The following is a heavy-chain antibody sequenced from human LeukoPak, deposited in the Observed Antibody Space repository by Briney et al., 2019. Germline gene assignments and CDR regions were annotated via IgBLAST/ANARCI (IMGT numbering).Heavy chain of an antibody. D-gene: IGHD3-16*02. CDR1: GFTFSSYA. CDR3: AKVGMGNDYVWGSYRFDY. V-gene: IGHV3-30-3*01. Sequence: GGSLRLSCAASGFTFSSYAMHWVRQAPGKGLEWVAVISYDGSNKYYGDSVKGRFTISRDNSKNTLDLRVNSLRPEDTAVYYCAKVGMGNDYVWGSYRFDYWGQGTLVTVSS. J-gene: IGHJ4*02. CDR2: ISYDGSNK.